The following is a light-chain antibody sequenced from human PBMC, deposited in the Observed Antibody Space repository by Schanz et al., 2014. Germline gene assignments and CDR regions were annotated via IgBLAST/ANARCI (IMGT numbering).Light chain of an antibody. V-gene: IGLV1-40*01. Sequence: QSVLTQPPSVSGAPGQRVTISCTGSSSNIGAGYDVHWYQQLPGTAPKLLIYGNSNRPSGVPDRFSGSKSGTSASLAITGLQGEDEAEYYCQSYDSSLRGEVFGGGTKLTVL. J-gene: IGLJ3*02. CDR1: SSNIGAGYD. CDR2: GNS. CDR3: QSYDSSLRGEV.